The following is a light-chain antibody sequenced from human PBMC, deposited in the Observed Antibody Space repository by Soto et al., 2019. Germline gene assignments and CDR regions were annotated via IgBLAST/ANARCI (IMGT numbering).Light chain of an antibody. CDR3: QSYDMSLRGVV. V-gene: IGLV1-40*01. Sequence: QSVLTQPPSVSGAPGQRVTISCTGSSSNIGAGYDVHWYQHLPRRVPKLLIYGNNNRPSGVPDRFSGSKSGTSASLAITGLQAEDEADYYCQSYDMSLRGVVFGGGTKLTVL. CDR2: GNN. J-gene: IGLJ2*01. CDR1: SSNIGAGYD.